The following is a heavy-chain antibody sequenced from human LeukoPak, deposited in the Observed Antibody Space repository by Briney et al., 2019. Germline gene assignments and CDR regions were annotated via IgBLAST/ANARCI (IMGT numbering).Heavy chain of an antibody. Sequence: PSETLSLTCAIYGGSFSGYYWSWIRQPPGKGLEWIGEINHSGSTNYNPSLKSRVTISVDTSKNQFSLKLSSVTAADTAVYYCARHDYVWGSYRYKAWYFDLWGRGTLVTVSS. J-gene: IGHJ2*01. CDR1: GGSFSGYY. V-gene: IGHV4-34*01. CDR2: INHSGST. CDR3: ARHDYVWGSYRYKAWYFDL. D-gene: IGHD3-16*02.